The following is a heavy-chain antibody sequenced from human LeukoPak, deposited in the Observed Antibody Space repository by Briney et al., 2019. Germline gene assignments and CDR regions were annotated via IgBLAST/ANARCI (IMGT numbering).Heavy chain of an antibody. CDR3: ARARGYSSGYYVIARWFDP. D-gene: IGHD3-22*01. J-gene: IGHJ5*02. V-gene: IGHV4-31*03. CDR2: IYYSGST. CDR1: GGSISSGGYY. Sequence: SQTLSLTCTVSGGSISSGGYYWSWIRQHPGKGLEWIGYIYYSGSTYYNPSLKSRVTISVDTSKNQFSLKLSSVTAADTAVYYCARARGYSSGYYVIARWFDPWGQGTLVTVSS.